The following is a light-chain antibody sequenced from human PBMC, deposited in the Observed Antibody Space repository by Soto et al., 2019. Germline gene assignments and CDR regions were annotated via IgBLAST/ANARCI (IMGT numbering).Light chain of an antibody. CDR2: WAS. Sequence: DIVMTQSPDSLAVSLGERASINCKSSQSVLHNSNNYNYLAWYQQKPGQPPKLLIYWASTRESGVPDRFSGNGSGTDFTLTISSLQAEEVAVYYCQQYFLIPHTFGQGTKLEIK. J-gene: IGKJ2*01. CDR3: QQYFLIPHT. CDR1: QSVLHNSNNYNY. V-gene: IGKV4-1*01.